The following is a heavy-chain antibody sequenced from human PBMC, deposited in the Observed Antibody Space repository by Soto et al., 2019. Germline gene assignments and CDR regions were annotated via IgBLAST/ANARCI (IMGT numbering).Heavy chain of an antibody. CDR3: ATLHLPEHAYDI. D-gene: IGHD2-2*01. CDR2: VYDLDGT. CDR1: GLTVSGKKY. V-gene: IGHV3-53*01. J-gene: IGHJ3*02. Sequence: DVQLVESGGGLIQPGGSLRLSCVASGLTVSGKKYMAWVRQAPGKGPEWVSGVYDLDGTYYADSVRGRFTTSIDSSRNTVYLQMRDLRPEDTALYFCATLHLPEHAYDIWGQGTMVTVSS.